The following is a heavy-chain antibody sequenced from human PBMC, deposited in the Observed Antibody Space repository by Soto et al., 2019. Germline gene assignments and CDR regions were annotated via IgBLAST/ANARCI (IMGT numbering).Heavy chain of an antibody. CDR2: ISTNNGNT. V-gene: IGHV1-18*01. Sequence: ASVKVSCKASGYTFTSYGITWVRQTPGQGLEWMGWISTNNGNTNYEQKFQRRVTMTTDTSTKTAFMELSSLISDDTAVFYCAISWRRRLDVSGQGTKVTVS. CDR3: AISWRRRLDV. CDR1: GYTFTSYG. J-gene: IGHJ6*02.